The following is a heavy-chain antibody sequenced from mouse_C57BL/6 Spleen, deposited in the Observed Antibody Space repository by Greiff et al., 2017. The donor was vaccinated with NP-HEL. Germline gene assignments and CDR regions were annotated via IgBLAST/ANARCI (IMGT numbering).Heavy chain of an antibody. CDR3: VRMEGGDYDADY. CDR2: IRSKSNNYAT. Sequence: EVQVVESGGGLVQPKGSLKLSCAASGFSFNTYAMNWVRQAPGKGLEWVARIRSKSNNYATYYADSVKDRFTISRDDSESMLYLQMNNLKTEDTAMYYCVRMEGGDYDADYWGQGTSVTVSS. V-gene: IGHV10-1*01. J-gene: IGHJ4*01. D-gene: IGHD2-4*01. CDR1: GFSFNTYA.